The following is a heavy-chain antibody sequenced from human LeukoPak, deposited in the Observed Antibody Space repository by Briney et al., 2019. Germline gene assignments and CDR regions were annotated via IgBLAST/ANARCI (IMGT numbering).Heavy chain of an antibody. V-gene: IGHV1-18*01. CDR3: AREQWPTYYYYGMDV. CDR1: GYTFTSYG. Sequence: ASVTVSCKASGYTFTSYGISWVRQAPGQGLEWMGWISAYNGNTNYAQKLQGRVTMTTDTSTSTAYMELRSLRSDDAAVYYCAREQWPTYYYYGMDVWGQGTTVTVSS. CDR2: ISAYNGNT. J-gene: IGHJ6*02. D-gene: IGHD6-19*01.